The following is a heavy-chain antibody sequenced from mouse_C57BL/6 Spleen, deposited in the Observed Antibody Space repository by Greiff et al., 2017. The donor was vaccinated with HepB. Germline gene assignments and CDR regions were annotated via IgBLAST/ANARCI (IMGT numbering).Heavy chain of an antibody. J-gene: IGHJ4*01. Sequence: VKLMESGAELVKPGASVKISCKASGYTFTDYYINWVKQRPGQGLEWIGKIGPGSGSTYYNEKFKGKATLTADKSSSTAYMQLSSLTSEDSAVYFCAREVFYYGNYEDYAMDYWGQGTSVTVSS. CDR2: IGPGSGST. CDR1: GYTFTDYY. CDR3: AREVFYYGNYEDYAMDY. V-gene: IGHV1-77*01. D-gene: IGHD2-1*01.